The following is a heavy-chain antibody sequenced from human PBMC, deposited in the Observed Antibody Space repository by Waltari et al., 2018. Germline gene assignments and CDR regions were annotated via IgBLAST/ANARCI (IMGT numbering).Heavy chain of an antibody. Sequence: QVQLQESGPGLLKPSETLSLTCSVSGDSLRSYSWSWIRQSPEKGVDWIGYIYTTGSTNHNPSLESRVSISLDTSKNQFSLNLYSVIAADTAVYYCARRELDSYGGYYFDYWGQGVLVTVSS. V-gene: IGHV4-4*08. CDR3: ARRELDSYGGYYFDY. J-gene: IGHJ4*02. D-gene: IGHD5-18*01. CDR2: IYTTGST. CDR1: GDSLRSYS.